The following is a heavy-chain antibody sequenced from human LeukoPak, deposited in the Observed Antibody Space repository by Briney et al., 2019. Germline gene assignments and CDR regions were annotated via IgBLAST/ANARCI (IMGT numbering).Heavy chain of an antibody. D-gene: IGHD6-19*01. CDR3: ARDLKIDHSSGWYSFDY. CDR2: IYYSGTT. CDR1: GDSISPYF. J-gene: IGHJ4*02. V-gene: IGHV4-59*01. Sequence: PSETLSLTCTVSGDSISPYFWGWLRRPPGKGLEWIGYIYYSGTTNYSPSLKSRVTISVDRSKNQFSLKLNSVTAADTAVYYCARDLKIDHSSGWYSFDYWGQGILVTVSS.